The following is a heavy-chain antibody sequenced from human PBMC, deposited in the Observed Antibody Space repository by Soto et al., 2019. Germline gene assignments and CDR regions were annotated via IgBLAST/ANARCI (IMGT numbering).Heavy chain of an antibody. CDR2: INHSGST. J-gene: IGHJ5*02. CDR1: GGSFSGYY. D-gene: IGHD3-10*01. V-gene: IGHV4-34*01. Sequence: SETLSLTCAVYGGSFSGYYWSWIRQPPGKGLEWIGEINHSGSTNYNPSLKSRVTISVDTSKNQFSLKLSSVTAADTAVYYCAREMVRGVIITRYRTYNWFDPWGQGTLVT. CDR3: AREMVRGVIITRYRTYNWFDP.